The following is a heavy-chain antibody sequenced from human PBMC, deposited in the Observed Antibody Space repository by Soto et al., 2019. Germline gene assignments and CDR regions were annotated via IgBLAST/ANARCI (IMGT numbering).Heavy chain of an antibody. CDR3: ARATPYYYNGMDV. J-gene: IGHJ6*02. CDR1: GGSISSGGDY. CDR2: IYYSGST. D-gene: IGHD2-15*01. V-gene: IGHV4-31*03. Sequence: QVQLQESGPGLVKPSQTLSLTCTVSGGSISSGGDYWSWISQHPGKGLEWIGYIYYSGSTYYNPSHKGRVTSSVDTSKNHISLKLSSVTAADTAVYYCARATPYYYNGMDVWGQGTTVTVS.